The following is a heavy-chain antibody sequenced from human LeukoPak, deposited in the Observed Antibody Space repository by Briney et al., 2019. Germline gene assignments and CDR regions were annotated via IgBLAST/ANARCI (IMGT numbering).Heavy chain of an antibody. CDR2: IYYSGST. D-gene: IGHD2-2*01. J-gene: IGHJ3*02. V-gene: IGHV4-39*06. Sequence: SETLSLTCTVSGGSISSSSYYWGWIRQPPGKGLEWIGSIYYSGSTYYNPSLKSRVTISVDTSKNQFPLKLSSVTAADTAVYYCARDASSTRFDAFDIWGQGTMVTVSS. CDR3: ARDASSTRFDAFDI. CDR1: GGSISSSSYY.